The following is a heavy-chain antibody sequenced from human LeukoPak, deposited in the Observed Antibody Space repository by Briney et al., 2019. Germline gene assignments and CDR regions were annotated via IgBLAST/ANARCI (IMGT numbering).Heavy chain of an antibody. CDR2: IYPGDSDT. CDR1: GYSFTTYW. J-gene: IGHJ4*02. V-gene: IGHV5-51*01. CDR3: ARKGDY. Sequence: GESLKISCKGSGYSFTTYWIGWVRQMPGKGLEWMGIIYPGDSDTRYSPSFQGQVTISADKSIPPAFLRWDRLKTSDTAIHYLARKGDYWGQGTLVTVSS.